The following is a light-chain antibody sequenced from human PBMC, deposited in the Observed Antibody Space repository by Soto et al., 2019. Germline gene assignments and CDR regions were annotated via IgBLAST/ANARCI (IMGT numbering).Light chain of an antibody. CDR3: ATWEDSLNVLV. Sequence: QSVLTQPPSASGTPGQRVTISCSGSNSNIGSNTVHWYQQLSGSAPKLLIYKDSQRPSGVPGRVSGSKSDTSASLAISGLQSEDEGEYCCATWEDSLNVLVFGGGTKLTVL. J-gene: IGLJ2*01. CDR1: NSNIGSNT. V-gene: IGLV1-44*01. CDR2: KDS.